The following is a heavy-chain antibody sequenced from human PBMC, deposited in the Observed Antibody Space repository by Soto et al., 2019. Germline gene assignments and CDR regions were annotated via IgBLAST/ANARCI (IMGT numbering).Heavy chain of an antibody. CDR3: ERGTNTRIGWFDF. CDR1: GFIFSDYY. D-gene: IGHD2-2*01. V-gene: IGHV3-11*01. J-gene: IGHJ2*01. CDR2: ISSGATTI. Sequence: QVQLVESGGGLVKPGGTLRLTCEASGFIFSDYYMTWIRQAPGKGLEWVSHISSGATTIYYAVSVRGRFTISRDNAKNSLYLQMSSLITEDTAVYYGERGTNTRIGWFDFWGRGALVTVSS.